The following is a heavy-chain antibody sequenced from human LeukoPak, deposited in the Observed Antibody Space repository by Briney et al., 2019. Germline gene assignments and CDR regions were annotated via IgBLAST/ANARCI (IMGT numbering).Heavy chain of an antibody. V-gene: IGHV3-23*01. CDR2: ISDSGSST. Sequence: GGSLRLSCAASGFTFSNYAMSWVRQAPGKGLEWVSLISDSGSSTYYADSVKGRFTISRENSKNTLYLQMNSLRAEDTAVYYCAKGGGSRNFDYWGQGTLVTVSS. D-gene: IGHD1-26*01. J-gene: IGHJ4*02. CDR3: AKGGGSRNFDY. CDR1: GFTFSNYA.